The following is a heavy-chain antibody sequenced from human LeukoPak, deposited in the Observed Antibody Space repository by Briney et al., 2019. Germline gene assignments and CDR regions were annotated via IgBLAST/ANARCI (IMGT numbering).Heavy chain of an antibody. CDR3: ARNLGSY. J-gene: IGHJ4*02. Sequence: AGGSLRLSCAPSGFTVSSNYMSCVRQAPGKGLEWVSVIYSGGSTYYADSVKGRFTISRDNSKNTLYLQMNSLRAEDTAVYYCARNLGSYWGQGTLVTVSS. V-gene: IGHV3-53*01. CDR1: GFTVSSNY. CDR2: IYSGGST. D-gene: IGHD1-26*01.